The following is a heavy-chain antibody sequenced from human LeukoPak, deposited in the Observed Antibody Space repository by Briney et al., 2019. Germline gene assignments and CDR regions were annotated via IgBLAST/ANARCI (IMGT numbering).Heavy chain of an antibody. J-gene: IGHJ4*02. D-gene: IGHD3-10*01. CDR3: ARQLKHYYGPSY. CDR1: GGSISTSNYY. CDR2: IFYSGST. V-gene: IGHV4-39*01. Sequence: PSETLSLTCTVSGGSISTSNYYWGWIRQPPGKGLEWIGNIFYSGSTYYSPSLRSRVTISLDTSKNQFSLKLSSVTTADTAVYYCARQLKHYYGPSYWGQGTLVTVSS.